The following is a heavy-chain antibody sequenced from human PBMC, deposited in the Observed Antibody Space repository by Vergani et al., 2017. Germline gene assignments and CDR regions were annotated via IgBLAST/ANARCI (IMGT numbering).Heavy chain of an antibody. J-gene: IGHJ4*02. CDR1: GFTFDDYA. D-gene: IGHD1-26*01. V-gene: IGHV3-9*01. CDR2: ISWNSGSI. Sequence: EVQLVESGGGLVQPGRSLRLSCAASGFTFDDYAMHWVRQAPGKGLEWVSGISWNSGSIGYADSVKGRFTISRDNAKNSLYLHMNSLRAEDTAVYYCAKWSGSYYFDFDYWGQGTLVTVSS. CDR3: AKWSGSYYFDFDY.